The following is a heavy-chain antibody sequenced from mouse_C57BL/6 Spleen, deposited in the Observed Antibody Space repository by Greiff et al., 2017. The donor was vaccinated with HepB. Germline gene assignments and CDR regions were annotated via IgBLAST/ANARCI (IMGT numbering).Heavy chain of an antibody. CDR2: ISYDGSN. D-gene: IGHD2-3*01. CDR1: GYSITSGYY. V-gene: IGHV3-6*01. Sequence: DVQLQESGPGLVKPSQSLSLTCSVTGYSITSGYYWNWIRQFPGNKLEWMGYISYDGSNNYNPSLKNRISITRDTSKNQFFLKLNSVTTEDTATYYCAREYDGYYVDYWGQGTTLTVSS. J-gene: IGHJ2*01. CDR3: AREYDGYYVDY.